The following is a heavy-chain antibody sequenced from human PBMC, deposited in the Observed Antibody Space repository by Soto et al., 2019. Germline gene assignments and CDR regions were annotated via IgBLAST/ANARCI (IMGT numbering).Heavy chain of an antibody. V-gene: IGHV4-39*01. CDR2: IYYSGST. CDR3: ARHARYSSSWQYFDY. Sequence: QLQLQESGPGLVKPSETLSLTCTVSGGSISSSSYYWGWIRQPPGKGLEWIGSIYYSGSTYYNPSLKSRVTISVDTSKNQFSLKLSSVTAADTAVYYCARHARYSSSWQYFDYWGQGTLVTVSS. CDR1: GGSISSSSYY. J-gene: IGHJ4*02. D-gene: IGHD6-13*01.